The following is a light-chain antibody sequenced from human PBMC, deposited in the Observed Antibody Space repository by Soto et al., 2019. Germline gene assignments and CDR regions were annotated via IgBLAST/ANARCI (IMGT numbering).Light chain of an antibody. CDR3: SSYTTIKTVV. CDR1: NNDVGGYKL. Sequence: QSALTQPASVSGSPGQSITISCTGTNNDVGGYKLVSWYQQHPGKVPKVVIYEGSKRPSGVSNRFSGSKSGNTAYLTISGVQPEDEADYHCSSYTTIKTVVFGGGTKVTVL. J-gene: IGLJ2*01. V-gene: IGLV2-14*02. CDR2: EGS.